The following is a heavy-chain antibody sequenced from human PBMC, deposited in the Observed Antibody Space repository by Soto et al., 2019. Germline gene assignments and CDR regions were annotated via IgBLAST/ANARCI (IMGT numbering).Heavy chain of an antibody. CDR3: ARAGSSWYDGWFDP. CDR2: IYYTGST. CDR1: GGSISSADYY. D-gene: IGHD6-13*01. J-gene: IGHJ5*02. V-gene: IGHV4-30-4*01. Sequence: SETLSLTCSVSGGSISSADYYWSWIRQPPGKGLELIGHIYYTGSTYYNPSLKSRVTMSVDTSKNQFSLKLSSVTAADTAVYYCARAGSSWYDGWFDPWGQGTLVTVSS.